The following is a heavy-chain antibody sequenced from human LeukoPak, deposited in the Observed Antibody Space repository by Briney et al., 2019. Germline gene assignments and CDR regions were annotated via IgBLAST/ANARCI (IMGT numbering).Heavy chain of an antibody. D-gene: IGHD3-10*01. J-gene: IGHJ5*02. CDR3: ARRSGSGSYYKATYNWFDP. Sequence: ASVKVSCKASGYTFTSYYMHWVRQAPGQGLEWMGIINPSGGSTSYAQKFQGRVTMTRDTSTSTVYMELSSLRSEDTAVYYCARRSGSGSYYKATYNWFDPWGQGTLVTVSS. CDR2: INPSGGST. CDR1: GYTFTSYY. V-gene: IGHV1-46*01.